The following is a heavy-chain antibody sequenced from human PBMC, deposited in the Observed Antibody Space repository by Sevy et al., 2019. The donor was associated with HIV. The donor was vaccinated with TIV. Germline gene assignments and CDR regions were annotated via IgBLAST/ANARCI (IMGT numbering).Heavy chain of an antibody. J-gene: IGHJ6*02. CDR3: ARGGGDFWSGYYGYYYYGMDV. D-gene: IGHD3-3*01. CDR2: INPNSGGT. V-gene: IGHV1-2*02. Sequence: ASVKVSCKASGYTFTGYYMHWVRQAPGQGLEWMGWINPNSGGTNYAQKFQGRVTMTRDTSISTAYMELSRLRSDETAVYYCARGGGDFWSGYYGYYYYGMDVWGQGTTVTVSS. CDR1: GYTFTGYY.